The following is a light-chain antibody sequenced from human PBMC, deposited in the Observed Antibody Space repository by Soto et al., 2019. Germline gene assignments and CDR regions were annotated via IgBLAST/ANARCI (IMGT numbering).Light chain of an antibody. Sequence: QAVVTQPPSVSGTPGQRVTISCTGNSSNLGAGYDVHWYQQLPGAAPKLVIFGNRNRPSGVPERFSGSKSGTSASLAITGLQAEDEADYYCQAYDYSLTASVFGGGTKLTVL. CDR3: QAYDYSLTASV. J-gene: IGLJ3*02. V-gene: IGLV1-40*01. CDR2: GNR. CDR1: SSNLGAGYD.